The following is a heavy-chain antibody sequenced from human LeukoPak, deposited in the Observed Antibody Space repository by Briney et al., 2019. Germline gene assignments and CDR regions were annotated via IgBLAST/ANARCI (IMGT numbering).Heavy chain of an antibody. V-gene: IGHV4-39*01. D-gene: IGHD3-3*01. J-gene: IGHJ5*02. CDR2: IYYSGST. CDR1: GGSISSSSYY. Sequence: SETLSLTCTVSGGSISSSSYYWGWIRQPPGKGLEWIGSIYYSGSTYYNPSLKSRVTISVDTSKNQFSLKLSSVTAADTAVYYCARHLAGGVVITLRNWFDPWGQGTLVTVSS. CDR3: ARHLAGGVVITLRNWFDP.